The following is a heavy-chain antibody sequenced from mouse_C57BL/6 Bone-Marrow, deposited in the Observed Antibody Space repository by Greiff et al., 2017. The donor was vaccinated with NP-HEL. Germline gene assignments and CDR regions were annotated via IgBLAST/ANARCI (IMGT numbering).Heavy chain of an antibody. CDR1: GFTFSDYG. Sequence: EVKVVESGGGLVQPGGSLKLSCAASGFTFSDYGMAWVRQAPRKGPEWVAFLSNLAYSIYYADTVTGRFTISRENAKNTLYLEMSRLRSEDTAMYYCARRKTRYFDVWGTGTTVTVSS. CDR2: LSNLAYSI. CDR3: ARRKTRYFDV. V-gene: IGHV5-15*01. J-gene: IGHJ1*03.